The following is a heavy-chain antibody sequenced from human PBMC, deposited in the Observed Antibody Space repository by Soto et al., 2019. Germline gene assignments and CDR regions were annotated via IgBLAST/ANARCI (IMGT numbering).Heavy chain of an antibody. CDR3: AREDADHLPDTFDF. CDR1: GFTFSSFE. CDR2: ISTSGSTK. D-gene: IGHD5-18*01. Sequence: GGSLRLSCAASGFTFSSFEMNWVRQAPGRGLEWVSYISTSGSTKYYSDSVKGRFSVSRDNAKNSLFLQMDSLRAEDTALYFCAREDADHLPDTFDFWGQGTPVTVSS. V-gene: IGHV3-48*03. J-gene: IGHJ4*02.